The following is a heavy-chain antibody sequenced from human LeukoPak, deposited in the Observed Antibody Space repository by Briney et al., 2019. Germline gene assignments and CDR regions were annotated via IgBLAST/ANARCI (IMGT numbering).Heavy chain of an antibody. CDR2: INHSGST. D-gene: IGHD3-22*01. J-gene: IGHJ3*02. Sequence: SETLSLTCAVYGGSFSGYYWSWIRQPPGKGLEWIGEINHSGSTNYNPSLKSRVTISVDTSKNQFSLKLSSVTAADTAVYYCTRRSPRGYYDSSGNHPPTHAFDIWGQGTMVTVSS. CDR1: GGSFSGYY. CDR3: TRRSPRGYYDSSGNHPPTHAFDI. V-gene: IGHV4-34*01.